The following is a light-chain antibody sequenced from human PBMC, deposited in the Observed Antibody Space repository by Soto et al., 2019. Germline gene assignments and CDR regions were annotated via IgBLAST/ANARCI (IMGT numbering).Light chain of an antibody. CDR3: QQSDSLPIT. CDR2: DAS. V-gene: IGKV1-33*01. CDR1: QDISNY. J-gene: IGKJ5*01. Sequence: DIQMTQSPSSLSASVGDRVTITCRASQDISNYLNWYQQRPGKAPKLLIYDASNLERGVPSRFSGTRSGTHFTFALTSLQPEDVATYCCQQSDSLPITFGQGTRLEI.